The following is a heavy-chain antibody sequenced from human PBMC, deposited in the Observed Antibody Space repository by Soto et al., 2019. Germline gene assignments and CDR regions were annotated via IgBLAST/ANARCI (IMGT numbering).Heavy chain of an antibody. CDR3: ARDLVSRYCSSTRCYLPHYYYYGMDV. J-gene: IGHJ6*02. D-gene: IGHD2-2*01. Sequence: QVQLVQSGAEVKKPGASVKVSCKASGYTFTSYGISWVRQAPGQGLEWMGWISAYNGNTNYAQKHRGRVTMTADTYTSTAYMELRSLRSDDTAVYYCARDLVSRYCSSTRCYLPHYYYYGMDVWGQGTTVTVSS. V-gene: IGHV1-18*01. CDR1: GYTFTSYG. CDR2: ISAYNGNT.